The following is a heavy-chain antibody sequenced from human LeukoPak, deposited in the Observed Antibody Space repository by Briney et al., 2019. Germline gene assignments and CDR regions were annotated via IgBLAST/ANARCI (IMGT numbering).Heavy chain of an antibody. CDR1: GFTFSNYG. D-gene: IGHD3-22*01. CDR2: IYSGGST. Sequence: PGGSLRLSCAASGFTFSNYGMHWVRQAPGKGLEWVSVIYSGGSTYYADSVKGRFTISRDNSKNTLYLQMNSLRAEDTAVYYCARGTVVTTGFNRAFDYWGQGTLVTVSS. V-gene: IGHV3-53*01. CDR3: ARGTVVTTGFNRAFDY. J-gene: IGHJ4*02.